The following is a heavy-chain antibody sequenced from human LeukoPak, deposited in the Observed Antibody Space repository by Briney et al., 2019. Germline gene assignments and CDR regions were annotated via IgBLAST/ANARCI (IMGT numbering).Heavy chain of an antibody. CDR1: GFIFSKSW. J-gene: IGHJ5*02. V-gene: IGHV3-7*01. Sequence: PGGSLRLSCVASGFIFSKSWMTWVRQVPGKGLEWVANIKEDGSEKYYGDSVKGRFTISRDNAKNLLYLQMNSLRAEDTAVYSCVRQKVPDIVVVAAATPRIWFDPWGQGILVTVSS. CDR2: IKEDGSEK. CDR3: VRQKVPDIVVVAAATPRIWFDP. D-gene: IGHD2-15*01.